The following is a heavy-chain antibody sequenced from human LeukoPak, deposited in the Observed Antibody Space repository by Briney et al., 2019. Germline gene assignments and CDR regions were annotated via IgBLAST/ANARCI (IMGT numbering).Heavy chain of an antibody. CDR1: GYTFTSYG. CDR3: ASDYYDSSGYYYGSYYYYGMDV. D-gene: IGHD3-22*01. CDR2: ISAYNGNT. V-gene: IGHV1-18*01. Sequence: GASVKVSCKAPGYTFTSYGISWVRQAPGQGLEWMGWISAYNGNTNYAQKLQGRVTMTTDTSTSTAYMELRSLRSDDTAVYYCASDYYDSSGYYYGSYYYYGMDVWGQGTTVTVSS. J-gene: IGHJ6*02.